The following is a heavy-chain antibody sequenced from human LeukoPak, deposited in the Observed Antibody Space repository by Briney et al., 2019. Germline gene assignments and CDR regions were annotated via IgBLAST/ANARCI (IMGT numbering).Heavy chain of an antibody. CDR3: AKDSIAAHFDP. CDR2: ISYDGSNK. Sequence: PGGSLRLSCAASGFTFSSYGMHWVRQAPGKGLEWVAVISYDGSNKYYADSVKGRFTISRDNSKNTLYLQMNSLRAEDTAVYCCAKDSIAAHFDPWGQGTLVTVSS. D-gene: IGHD6-13*01. CDR1: GFTFSSYG. V-gene: IGHV3-30*18. J-gene: IGHJ5*02.